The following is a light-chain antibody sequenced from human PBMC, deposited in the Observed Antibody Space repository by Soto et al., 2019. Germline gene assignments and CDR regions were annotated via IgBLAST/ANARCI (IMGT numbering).Light chain of an antibody. V-gene: IGKV1-5*03. CDR1: QRISSS. CDR3: QQYLSYPPT. CDR2: KAS. J-gene: IGKJ1*01. Sequence: DIQMTQSPSTLSTSVGDRVTVTCRASQRISSSLAWYQQKPGKAPRLLIYKASTLESGVPSRFSGSGSGTEFTLSISSLQPDDSATYFCQQYLSYPPTFGQGTKGEIK.